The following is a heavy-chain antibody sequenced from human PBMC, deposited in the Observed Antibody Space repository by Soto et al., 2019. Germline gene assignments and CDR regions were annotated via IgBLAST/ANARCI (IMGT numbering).Heavy chain of an antibody. Sequence: GGSLRPAWAGAGIMCTNYGMGWVHQTPGEGLEWVSAITGSGGGKYYADSVKGRFTVSRDNSKNTLYLQMHSLRAEDAAIFYCAKWDTHGIIPPTVGGNYYYYDIDVWGQGTRVTVSS. J-gene: IGHJ6*02. CDR3: AKWDTHGIIPPTVGGNYYYYDIDV. CDR1: GIMCTNYG. V-gene: IGHV3-23*01. D-gene: IGHD5-18*01. CDR2: ITGSGGGK.